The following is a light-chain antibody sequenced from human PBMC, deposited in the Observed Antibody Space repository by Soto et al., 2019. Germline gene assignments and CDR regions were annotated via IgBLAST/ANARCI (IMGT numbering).Light chain of an antibody. V-gene: IGLV1-40*01. CDR3: QSYDSTLSARYV. CDR2: GNT. J-gene: IGLJ1*01. Sequence: QSVLTQPPSVSGAPGPRVTISCTGSSSNIGAGYDVHWYQQRPGTAPKLLIFGNTNRPSGVPDRFSGSKSGTSASLAITGLQAEDEGDYYCQSYDSTLSARYVFGTGTKVTVL. CDR1: SSNIGAGYD.